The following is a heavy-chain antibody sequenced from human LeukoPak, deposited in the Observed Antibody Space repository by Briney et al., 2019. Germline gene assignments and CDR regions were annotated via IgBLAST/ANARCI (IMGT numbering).Heavy chain of an antibody. Sequence: ASVKVSCKASGYTFTTYGISWVRQAPGQGLEWVGWISAYNGNTNYEQKLQGRVTTTRDTSISTAYMELSRLRSDDTAVYYCATGVGSYYGFDYWGQGTLVTVSS. V-gene: IGHV1-18*01. CDR2: ISAYNGNT. CDR1: GYTFTTYG. J-gene: IGHJ4*02. D-gene: IGHD1-26*01. CDR3: ATGVGSYYGFDY.